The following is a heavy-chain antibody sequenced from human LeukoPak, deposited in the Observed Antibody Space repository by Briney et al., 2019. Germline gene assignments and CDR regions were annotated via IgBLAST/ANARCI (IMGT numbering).Heavy chain of an antibody. V-gene: IGHV4-31*03. D-gene: IGHD3-10*01. J-gene: IGHJ4*02. CDR2: IYSSGTT. Sequence: SQTLSLTCTVSGGSISSGGYYWSWIRQHPGKGLEWIGYIYSSGTTHYNPSLNNRVTISLDASTSQFSLHLNSVTAADTAVYFCARAEGSGSGAYTLDYWGQGILVTVSS. CDR3: ARAEGSGSGAYTLDY. CDR1: GGSISSGGYY.